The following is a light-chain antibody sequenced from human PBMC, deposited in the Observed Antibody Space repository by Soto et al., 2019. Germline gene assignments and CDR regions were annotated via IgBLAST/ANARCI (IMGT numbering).Light chain of an antibody. CDR2: YKSDSEK. CDR1: SDINVGTYM. J-gene: IGLJ1*01. CDR3: MIWHSSAYV. Sequence: QAVVTQPSSLSASPGASASLTCTLRSDINVGTYMIFWYQQKPVSPPQYLLKYKSDSEKQQGSGVPSRFSGSKDASANAGILLISGLQSEDEADYYCMIWHSSAYVFGTGTKVTVL. V-gene: IGLV5-45*03.